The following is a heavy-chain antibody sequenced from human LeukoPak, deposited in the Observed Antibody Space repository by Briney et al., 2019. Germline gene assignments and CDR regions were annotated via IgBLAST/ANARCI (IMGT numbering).Heavy chain of an antibody. J-gene: IGHJ2*01. D-gene: IGHD2-2*01. Sequence: PGGSLRLSCAASGFTFSTSSMNWVRQAPGKGLEWVSSITSSSSYIYYADSVKGRFTISRDNAKNSLYLQMNSLRAEDTAVYYCARAYRGYCSSTSCNYWYFDLWGRGTLVTVSS. CDR3: ARAYRGYCSSTSCNYWYFDL. CDR1: GFTFSTSS. V-gene: IGHV3-21*01. CDR2: ITSSSSYI.